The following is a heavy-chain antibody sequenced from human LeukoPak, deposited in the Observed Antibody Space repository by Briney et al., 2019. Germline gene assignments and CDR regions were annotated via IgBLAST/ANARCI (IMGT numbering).Heavy chain of an antibody. CDR2: ISAYNGNT. CDR3: ARDRRSWYYDSSGYPNYNAFDI. Sequence: ASVKVSCKASGYTFTSYDINWVRQATGQGLEWMGWISAYNGNTNYAQKLQGRVTMTTDTSTSTAYMELRSLRSDDTAVYYCARDRRSWYYDSSGYPNYNAFDIWGQGTMVTVSS. CDR1: GYTFTSYD. D-gene: IGHD3-22*01. J-gene: IGHJ3*02. V-gene: IGHV1-18*01.